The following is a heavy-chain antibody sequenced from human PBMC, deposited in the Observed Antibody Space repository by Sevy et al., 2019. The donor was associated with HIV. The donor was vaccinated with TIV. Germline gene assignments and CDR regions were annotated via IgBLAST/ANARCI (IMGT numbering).Heavy chain of an antibody. CDR3: ARARLGYCSGGSCYHFDY. CDR2: INPNSGGT. Sequence: ASVKVSCKASGYTFTGYYMHWVRQAPGQGLEWMGWINPNSGGTNYAQKFHGRVTMTRDTSISTAYMELSRLRSDDTAVYYCARARLGYCSGGSCYHFDYWGQGTLVTVSS. V-gene: IGHV1-2*02. CDR1: GYTFTGYY. D-gene: IGHD2-15*01. J-gene: IGHJ4*02.